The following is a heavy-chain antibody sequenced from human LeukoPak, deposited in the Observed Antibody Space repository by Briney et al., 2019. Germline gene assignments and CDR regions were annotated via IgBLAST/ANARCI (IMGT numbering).Heavy chain of an antibody. CDR2: IKHSGAT. V-gene: IGHV4-34*01. Sequence: SETLSLTCAVYGGSFSDYYWTWIRQSPGEGLEWIGEIKHSGATDYNPSLKRRVTISVDTSKNQFSLKVRSVTAADTAVYYCARRVRGVIISFYYYNGMDVWGQGTTVTVSS. J-gene: IGHJ6*02. CDR1: GGSFSDYY. CDR3: ARRVRGVIISFYYYNGMDV. D-gene: IGHD3-10*01.